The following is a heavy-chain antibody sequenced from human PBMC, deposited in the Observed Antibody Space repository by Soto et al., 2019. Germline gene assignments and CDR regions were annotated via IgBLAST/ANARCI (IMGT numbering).Heavy chain of an antibody. J-gene: IGHJ4*02. V-gene: IGHV3-33*01. Sequence: QVQLVESGGGVVQPGRSLRLSCAASGFTFSSYGMHWVRQAPGKGLEWVAVIWYDGSNKYYADSVKGRFTISRDNSKNPLYLQMNSLRAEDTAVYYCARGGLHLGELSLFDYWGQGTLVTVSS. CDR2: IWYDGSNK. D-gene: IGHD3-16*02. CDR1: GFTFSSYG. CDR3: ARGGLHLGELSLFDY.